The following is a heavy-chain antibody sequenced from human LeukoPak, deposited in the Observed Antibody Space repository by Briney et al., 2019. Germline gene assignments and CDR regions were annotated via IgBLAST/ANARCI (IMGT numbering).Heavy chain of an antibody. J-gene: IGHJ4*02. CDR2: IWSDGTEK. CDR3: AKDAQRGFDFSNSLGS. D-gene: IGHD3/OR15-3a*01. Sequence: LSGGSLTLSCATSGFTFSHYGMHWVRQAPGKGLEWVAVIWSDGTEKYYGDSVKGRFTISRDNSKKTVYLQMNSLRVEDTAVYYCAKDAQRGFDFSNSLGSWGQGTLVTVSS. V-gene: IGHV3-33*06. CDR1: GFTFSHYG.